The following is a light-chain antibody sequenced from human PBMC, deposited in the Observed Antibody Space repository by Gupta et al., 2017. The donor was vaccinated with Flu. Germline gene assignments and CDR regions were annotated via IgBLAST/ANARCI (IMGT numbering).Light chain of an antibody. CDR2: AAS. CDR1: QSISSY. Sequence: DIQMTQSPSSLSASVGDRVTITCRPSQSISSYLNWYKQKPGKAPKLLIYAASSWQSGVPSRFSGSGYGTDFTLTISSLQPEDFATYYCQQSFSTPLFTFGPGTNVDIK. CDR3: QQSFSTPLFT. V-gene: IGKV1-39*01. J-gene: IGKJ3*01.